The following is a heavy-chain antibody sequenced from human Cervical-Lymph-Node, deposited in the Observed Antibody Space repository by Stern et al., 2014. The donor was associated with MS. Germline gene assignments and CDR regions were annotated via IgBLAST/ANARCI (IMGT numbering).Heavy chain of an antibody. CDR1: GYRFTNYW. CDR3: ARLVAPGGDAFDI. Sequence: EVQLVESGGEMKKPGESLQISCQGSGYRFTNYWIGWVRQTPGKGLAWMGIIYPGDSDARYSPSFRGQVTITADKSISTAYLQRPSLRASDTAIYYCARLVAPGGDAFDIWGQGTLVIVSS. D-gene: IGHD3-16*02. CDR2: IYPGDSDA. V-gene: IGHV5-51*01. J-gene: IGHJ3*02.